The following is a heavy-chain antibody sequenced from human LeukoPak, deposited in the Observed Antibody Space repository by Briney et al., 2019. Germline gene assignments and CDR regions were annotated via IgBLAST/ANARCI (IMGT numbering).Heavy chain of an antibody. D-gene: IGHD4-17*01. CDR1: GFTFSHYA. V-gene: IGHV3-33*01. CDR3: ARDHGTVTTIRGFDF. CDR2: IWYDGSQK. J-gene: IGHJ3*01. Sequence: GGSLRLSCAASGFTFSHYAIHWVRQAPGKGLEWVAVIWYDGSQKFYADSVKGRFAISRDNSKNILYLQMDSLRAEDTAVYYCARDHGTVTTIRGFDFWGQGTMVTVSS.